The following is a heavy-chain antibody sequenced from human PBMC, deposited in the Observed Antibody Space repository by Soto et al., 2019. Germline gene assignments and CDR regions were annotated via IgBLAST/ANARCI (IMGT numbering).Heavy chain of an antibody. Sequence: GGSLRLSCTASGFRLGTYGMHWVRRAPGKGLEWVAVIWNDGTNKYQADSVKGRFTISRNNAKNTLYLQMNSLKTEDTALYYCASGLEEYSSSWYDYWGQGSPVTVSS. CDR3: ASGLEEYSSSWYDY. CDR1: GFRLGTYG. CDR2: IWNDGTNK. D-gene: IGHD6-13*01. J-gene: IGHJ4*02. V-gene: IGHV3-33*03.